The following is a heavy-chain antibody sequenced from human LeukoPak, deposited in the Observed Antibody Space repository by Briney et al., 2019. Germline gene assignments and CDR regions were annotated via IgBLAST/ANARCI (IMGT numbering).Heavy chain of an antibody. J-gene: IGHJ4*02. V-gene: IGHV3-13*01. Sequence: PGGSLRLSCAVSGFTFNYYDMHWVRQAPGKRLEWVSAIRTTGDTHYPDSVKGRFAMSRDNAKDTLYLQMHSLRVDDTAVYYCARSLGYSSGGWGQGTLVTVSS. CDR3: ARSLGYSSGG. CDR2: IRTTGDT. CDR1: GFTFNYYD. D-gene: IGHD2-15*01.